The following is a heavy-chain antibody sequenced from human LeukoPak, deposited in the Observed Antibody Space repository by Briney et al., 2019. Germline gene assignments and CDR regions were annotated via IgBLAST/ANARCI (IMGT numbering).Heavy chain of an antibody. J-gene: IGHJ3*02. CDR2: ISYSGST. V-gene: IGHV4-59*01. Sequence: SETLSLTCTVSGGSISSYYWSWIWQSPGKGLEWIGYISYSGSTNYNPSLKSRVTISIDTSKNQFSLNLSSVTAADTAVYYCARWDYYFDSSGYYEDAFDIWGQGTMVTVSS. CDR1: GGSISSYY. CDR3: ARWDYYFDSSGYYEDAFDI. D-gene: IGHD3-22*01.